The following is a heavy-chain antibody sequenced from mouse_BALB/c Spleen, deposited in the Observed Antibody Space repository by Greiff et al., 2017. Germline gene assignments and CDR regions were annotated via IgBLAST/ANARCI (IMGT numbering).Heavy chain of an antibody. V-gene: IGHV1-54*01. J-gene: IGHJ2*01. Sequence: QVQLQQSGAELVRPGTSVKVSCKASGYAFTNYLIEWVKQRPGQGLEWIGVINPGSGGTNYNEKFKGKATLTADKSSSTAYMQLSSLTSDDSAVYFCARWDYDSFDYWGQGTTLTVSS. CDR1: GYAFTNYL. CDR3: ARWDYDSFDY. CDR2: INPGSGGT. D-gene: IGHD2-4*01.